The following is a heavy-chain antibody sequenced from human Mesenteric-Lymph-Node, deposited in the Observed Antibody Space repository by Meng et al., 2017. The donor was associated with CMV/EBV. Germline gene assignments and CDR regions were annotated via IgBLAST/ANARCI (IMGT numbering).Heavy chain of an antibody. CDR2: IYWNDDK. V-gene: IGHV2-5*01. CDR3: AHSPSYSYDNSIFNTFNF. Sequence: SGPTLVKPTQTLTLTCTFSGFAIYTSGVGVGWIRQPPGKALEWLALIYWNDDKRYNPSLKSRLTITKDTSKDQVVLTITNMDPVDTGIYYCAHSPSYSYDNSIFNTFNFWGQGTMVTVSS. D-gene: IGHD2/OR15-2a*01. J-gene: IGHJ3*01. CDR1: GFAIYTSGVG.